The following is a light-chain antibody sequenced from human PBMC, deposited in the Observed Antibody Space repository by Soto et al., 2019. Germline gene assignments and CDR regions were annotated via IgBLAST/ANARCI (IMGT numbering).Light chain of an antibody. J-gene: IGKJ1*01. CDR3: QQYKSYWM. V-gene: IGKV1-5*03. Sequence: DIQITQSPATLAASVGDSVTITCRASQSITNWLAWYQVKPGKAPKLLIHEASNLHSGVSSRFTGRGYGTDFTLTITSLQPEDFAIYYCQQYKSYWMFGQGTKVDIK. CDR1: QSITNW. CDR2: EAS.